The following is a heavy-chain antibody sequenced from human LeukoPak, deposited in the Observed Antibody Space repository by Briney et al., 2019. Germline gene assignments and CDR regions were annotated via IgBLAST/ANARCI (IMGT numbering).Heavy chain of an antibody. Sequence: QPGGSLRLSCAASGFTFSSYEMNWVRQAPGKGLEWVSYTSSSGSTIYYADSVKGRFTISRDNAKNALYLQMDSLRAEDTAVYYCARDGTNYDHVWGSYRHPFDYWGQGTLVTVSS. J-gene: IGHJ4*02. CDR1: GFTFSSYE. CDR2: TSSSGSTI. V-gene: IGHV3-48*03. CDR3: ARDGTNYDHVWGSYRHPFDY. D-gene: IGHD3-16*02.